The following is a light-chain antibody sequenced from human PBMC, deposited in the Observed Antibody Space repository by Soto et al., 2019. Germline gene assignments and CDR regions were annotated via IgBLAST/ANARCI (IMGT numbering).Light chain of an antibody. CDR1: QSISTF. J-gene: IGKJ4*01. Sequence: EIVLTQSPATLSLSPGESVTLSCRASQSISTFLGWYQQKPGQAPRLLIYNTSKRATGIPARFSGSGFGTDFTLTISSLEPEDFAVYYCQHRYNWPLTFGGATKVEIK. V-gene: IGKV3-11*01. CDR3: QHRYNWPLT. CDR2: NTS.